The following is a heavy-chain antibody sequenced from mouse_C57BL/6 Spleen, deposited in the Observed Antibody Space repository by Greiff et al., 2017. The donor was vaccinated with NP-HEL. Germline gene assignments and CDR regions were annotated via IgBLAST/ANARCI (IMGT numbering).Heavy chain of an antibody. V-gene: IGHV5-17*01. J-gene: IGHJ3*01. CDR3: ATPYYYGSSPAWFAY. CDR2: ISSGSSTI. CDR1: GFTFSDYG. D-gene: IGHD1-1*01. Sequence: EVNVVESGGGLVKPGGSLKLSCAASGFTFSDYGMHWVRQAPEKGLEWVAYISSGSSTIYYADTVKGRFTISRDNAKNTLFLQMTSLRSEDTAMYYCATPYYYGSSPAWFAYWGQGTLVTVSA.